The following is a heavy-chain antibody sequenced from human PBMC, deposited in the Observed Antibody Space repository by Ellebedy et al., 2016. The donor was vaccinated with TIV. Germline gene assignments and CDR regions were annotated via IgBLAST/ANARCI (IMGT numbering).Heavy chain of an antibody. J-gene: IGHJ5*02. V-gene: IGHV3-23*01. CDR2: IAGSGYGYVA. CDR3: ARLPPARIAAAVGVAWFGP. CDR1: GFTFTSHS. Sequence: GESLKISCVVSGFTFTSHSMTWVRQAPGKGLEWISVIAGSGYGYVAYYADAVKGRFTVSRDDSQNTLYLHMNSLRVDDMGVYYCARLPPARIAAAVGVAWFGPWGQGALVTVSP. D-gene: IGHD6-13*01.